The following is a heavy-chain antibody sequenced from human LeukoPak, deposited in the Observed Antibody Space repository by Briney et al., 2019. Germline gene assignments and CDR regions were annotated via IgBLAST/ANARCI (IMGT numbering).Heavy chain of an antibody. CDR3: AASGGPIDWFDP. J-gene: IGHJ5*02. CDR2: ITHNGYT. CDR1: GGSFSGYY. Sequence: SETLSLTCAVYGGSFSGYYWGWIRQPPGKGLQWIGEITHNGYTNYNPALKSRVTISIDTSKNEFSLKVSSVTAADMAIYYCAASGGPIDWFDPWGQGTLVTVSS. D-gene: IGHD3-10*01. V-gene: IGHV4-34*01.